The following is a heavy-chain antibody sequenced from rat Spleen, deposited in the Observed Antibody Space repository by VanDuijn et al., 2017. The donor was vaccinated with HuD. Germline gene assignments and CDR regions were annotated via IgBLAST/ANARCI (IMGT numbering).Heavy chain of an antibody. CDR3: ATHNSGYFDY. V-gene: IGHV3-3*01. D-gene: IGHD4-3*01. J-gene: IGHJ2*01. CDR1: GYSITSSYR. Sequence: EVQLQESGPGLVKPSQSLSLTCSVTGYSITSSYRWNWIRKFPGNKLEWMGYINSAGSTNYNPSLKSRISITRDTSKNQFFLQLNSVTTEDTATYYCATHNSGYFDYWGQGVMVTVSS. CDR2: INSAGST.